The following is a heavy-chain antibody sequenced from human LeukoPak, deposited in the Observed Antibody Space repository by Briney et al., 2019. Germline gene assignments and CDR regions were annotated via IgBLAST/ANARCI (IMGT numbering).Heavy chain of an antibody. CDR1: GGSFRSSNW. J-gene: IGHJ6*02. D-gene: IGHD6-19*01. CDR3: ARGYGSGCLYGMDV. V-gene: IGHV4-4*02. Sequence: SETLSLTCAVSGGSFRSSNWWSWVRQPPGKGLEWIGEIYHSGTTNYKPSLKSRDTIPIDKSEQPLSLKLQSVSCGHTAVYFCARGYGSGCLYGMDVWGQGTTVTVSS. CDR2: IYHSGTT.